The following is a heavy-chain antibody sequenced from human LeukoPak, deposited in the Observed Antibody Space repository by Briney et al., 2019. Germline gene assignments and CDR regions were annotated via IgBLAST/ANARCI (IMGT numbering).Heavy chain of an antibody. CDR1: GSTFDDYA. D-gene: IGHD3-16*02. V-gene: IGHV3-43*02. CDR2: ISGDGGST. J-gene: IGHJ4*02. Sequence: GGSLRLSCAASGSTFDDYAMHWVRQAPGKGLEWVSLISGDGGSTYYADSVKGRFTISRDNSKNSLYLQMNSLRTEDTALYYCAPMITFGGVIPNYWGQGTLVTVSS. CDR3: APMITFGGVIPNY.